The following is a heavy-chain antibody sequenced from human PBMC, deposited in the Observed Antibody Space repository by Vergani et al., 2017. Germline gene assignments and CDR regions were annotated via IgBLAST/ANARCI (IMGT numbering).Heavy chain of an antibody. CDR1: GYTFTSYA. Sequence: QVQLVQSGAEVKKPGASVKVSCKASGYTFTSYAMHWVRQAPGQRLEWMGWINAGNGNTKYSQKFQGRVTITRDTSASTAYMELSSLRSEYTAVYYCARDSSPILLWFGELLSVFDYWGQGTLVTVSS. CDR3: ARDSSPILLWFGELLSVFDY. J-gene: IGHJ4*02. CDR2: INAGNGNT. V-gene: IGHV1-3*01. D-gene: IGHD3-10*01.